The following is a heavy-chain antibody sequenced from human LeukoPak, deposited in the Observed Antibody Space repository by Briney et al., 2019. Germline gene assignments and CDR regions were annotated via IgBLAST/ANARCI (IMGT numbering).Heavy chain of an antibody. CDR1: GGSISSGGYY. V-gene: IGHV4-30-4*08. CDR2: IYYSGST. CDR3: ARDCGGDCHSSWYLDL. D-gene: IGHD2-21*02. Sequence: PSETLSLTCTVSGGSISSGGYYWSWIRQHPGKGLEWIGYIYYSGSTYYNPSLKSRVTISVDRSKNQFSLKLSSVTAADTAVYYCARDCGGDCHSSWYLDLWGRGTLVTVSS. J-gene: IGHJ2*01.